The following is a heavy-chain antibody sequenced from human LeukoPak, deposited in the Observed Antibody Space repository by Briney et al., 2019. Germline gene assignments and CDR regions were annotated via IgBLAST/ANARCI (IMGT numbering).Heavy chain of an antibody. CDR2: IIPIFGTA. J-gene: IGHJ5*02. Sequence: ASVKVSCKASGGTFSSYAISWVRQAPGQGLEWMGRIIPIFGTANYAQKFQGRVTMTRNTSISTAYMELSSLRSEDTAVYYCARENIDYYDSSGYVNWFDPWGQGTLVTVFS. D-gene: IGHD3-22*01. V-gene: IGHV1-69*05. CDR1: GGTFSSYA. CDR3: ARENIDYYDSSGYVNWFDP.